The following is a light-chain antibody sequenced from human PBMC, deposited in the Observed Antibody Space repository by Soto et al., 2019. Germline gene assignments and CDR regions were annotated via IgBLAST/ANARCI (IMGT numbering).Light chain of an antibody. Sequence: EIVLTQSPDTLCLSPGERATLSCSTSQDVNSNFLAWYQQKPGQAPRLLFYDASTRDAGVPDRFRGGGSGTDFNLTITRMEPEDFAIDYCQQDGRSRLLYAIGQGTRVGVK. CDR3: QQDGRSRLLYA. J-gene: IGKJ2*01. V-gene: IGKV3-20*01. CDR2: DAS. CDR1: QDVNSNF.